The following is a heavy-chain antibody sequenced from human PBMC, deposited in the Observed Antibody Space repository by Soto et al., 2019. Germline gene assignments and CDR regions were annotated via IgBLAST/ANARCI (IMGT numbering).Heavy chain of an antibody. J-gene: IGHJ6*02. CDR3: AKDEYYYGIDV. CDR2: ISYDGSNK. CDR1: GFTFSSYG. Sequence: GGSLRLSCAASGFTFSSYGMHWVRQAPGKGLEWVAVISYDGSNKYYTDSVKGRFTISRDNSKNTLYLQMNSLRAEDTAVYYCAKDEYYYGIDVWGQGTTVTVSS. V-gene: IGHV3-30*18.